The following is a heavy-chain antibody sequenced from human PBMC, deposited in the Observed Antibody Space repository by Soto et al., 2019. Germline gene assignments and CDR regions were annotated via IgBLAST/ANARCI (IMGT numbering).Heavy chain of an antibody. Sequence: EVQLVESGGGLVQPGGSLRISCAASGFTFSSHSMNWVRQAPGKGLEWVSYIVSSSSTKNYADSVKGRFTISRDNAKNSLYLQMDSLRDEDTAVYYCAREGSGTYPPRYGLDVWGQGTTVTVSS. J-gene: IGHJ6*02. CDR1: GFTFSSHS. CDR2: IVSSSSTK. V-gene: IGHV3-48*02. CDR3: AREGSGTYPPRYGLDV. D-gene: IGHD1-26*01.